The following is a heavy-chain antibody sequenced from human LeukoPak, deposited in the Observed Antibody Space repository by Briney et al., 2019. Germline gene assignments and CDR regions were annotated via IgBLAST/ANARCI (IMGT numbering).Heavy chain of an antibody. D-gene: IGHD2-8*01. CDR1: DYTFTNYG. CDR2: ISAYNGKT. V-gene: IGHV1-18*01. CDR3: ARTNLDCKNGVCYDY. Sequence: ASVNVSCTASDYTFTNYGISWVRQAPGQGLEWMGWISAYNGKTYYAQNFQGRVTVTTDTSTSTAYMDLRSLRSDDTAVYYCARTNLDCKNGVCYDYWGQGTPVTVSS. J-gene: IGHJ4*02.